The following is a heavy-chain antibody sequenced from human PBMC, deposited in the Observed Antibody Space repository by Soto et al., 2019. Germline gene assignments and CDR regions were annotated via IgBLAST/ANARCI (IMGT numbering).Heavy chain of an antibody. Sequence: PGGSLRLSCAASGFTFSNAWMNWVRQAPGKGLEWVGRIKSKTDGGTTDYAAPVKGRFTISRDDSKNTLYLQMNSLKTEDTAVYYCTTERETSGSSWFDPLSGFFDYWGQGTLVTVSS. CDR2: IKSKTDGGTT. CDR1: GFTFSNAW. CDR3: TTERETSGSSWFDPLSGFFDY. J-gene: IGHJ4*02. V-gene: IGHV3-15*07. D-gene: IGHD6-13*01.